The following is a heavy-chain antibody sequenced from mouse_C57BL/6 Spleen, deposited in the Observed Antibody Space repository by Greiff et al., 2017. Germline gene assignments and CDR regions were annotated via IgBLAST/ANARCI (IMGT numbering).Heavy chain of an antibody. CDR1: GYTFTSYW. V-gene: IGHV1-61*01. CDR3: ARPAYYSNYVYYYAMDY. Sequence: QVQLQQPGAELVRPGSSVKLSCKASGYTFTSYWMDWVKQRPGQGLEWIGNIYPSDSETHYNQKFKDKATLTVDKSSSTAYMQLSSLTSEDSAVYYCARPAYYSNYVYYYAMDYWGQGTSVTVAS. CDR2: IYPSDSET. D-gene: IGHD2-5*01. J-gene: IGHJ4*01.